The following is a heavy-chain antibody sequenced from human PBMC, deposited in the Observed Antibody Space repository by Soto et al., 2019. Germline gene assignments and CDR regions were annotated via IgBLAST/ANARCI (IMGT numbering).Heavy chain of an antibody. J-gene: IGHJ6*02. CDR2: IYYSGTT. CDR3: ASVRGGYYYAMDV. V-gene: IGHV4-28*01. D-gene: IGHD3-10*02. CDR1: VYSIPRSKW. Sequence: SETLSLNSAVSVYSIPRSKWWAWIRQPPGKGLEWIGYIYYSGTTYYNPSLKSRVTMSVDTSKNQFSLKLTSVTAADTAVYYCASVRGGYYYAMDVWGQGTTVT.